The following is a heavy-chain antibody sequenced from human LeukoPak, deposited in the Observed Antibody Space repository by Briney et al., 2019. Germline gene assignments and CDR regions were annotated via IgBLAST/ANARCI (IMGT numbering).Heavy chain of an antibody. V-gene: IGHV1-46*01. Sequence: ASVKVSCKASGYTFTSYYMHWVRQAPGQGLEWMGIINPSGGSTSYAQKFQGRVTMTRDTSTSTVYMELSSLRSEDTAVYYCARDFAEGHYDSSGYYHWGQGTLVTVSS. CDR2: INPSGGST. CDR1: GYTFTSYY. CDR3: ARDFAEGHYDSSGYYH. D-gene: IGHD3-22*01. J-gene: IGHJ5*02.